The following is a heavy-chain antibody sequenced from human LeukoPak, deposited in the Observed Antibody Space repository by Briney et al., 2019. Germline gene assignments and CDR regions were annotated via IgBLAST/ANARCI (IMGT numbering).Heavy chain of an antibody. CDR3: ARGGGWAYSDYGGIHY. CDR2: ISYDGSNK. D-gene: IGHD4-23*01. CDR1: GFTFSSYG. J-gene: IGHJ4*02. Sequence: GGSLRLSCAASGFTFSSYGMHWVRQAPGKGLEWVAVISYDGSNKYYADSVKGRFTISRDNSKNTLYLQMNSLRAEDTAVYYCARGGGWAYSDYGGIHYWGQGTLVTVSS. V-gene: IGHV3-30*03.